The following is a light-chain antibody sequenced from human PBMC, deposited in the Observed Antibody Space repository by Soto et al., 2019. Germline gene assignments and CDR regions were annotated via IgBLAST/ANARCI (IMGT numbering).Light chain of an antibody. J-gene: IGKJ4*01. Sequence: ETVMTQSPATLSLSPGERATLSCRASQSVSSKLVWYQQKPGQAPRFLIYGAYTRATGIPARFRGSGSGTEFTLTIDSLQSEDFAVYYWQQYNDWPPAFGGGTNVEIK. V-gene: IGKV3-15*01. CDR2: GAY. CDR1: QSVSSK. CDR3: QQYNDWPPA.